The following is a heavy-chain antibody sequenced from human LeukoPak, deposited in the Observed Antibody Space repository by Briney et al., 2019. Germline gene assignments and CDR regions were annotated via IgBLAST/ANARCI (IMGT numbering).Heavy chain of an antibody. CDR2: IDSSGTTI. D-gene: IGHD3-10*01. Sequence: GGSLRLSCAASGFTFSSCEMNWVRQTPGKGLEWVSYIDSSGTTIYYADSVKGRFTSSRDNAKNSLYLQMNSLRADDTAVYYCARDPRQDGMVRGVINYYYYYMDVWGKGTTVTVSS. J-gene: IGHJ6*03. CDR1: GFTFSSCE. CDR3: ARDPRQDGMVRGVINYYYYYMDV. V-gene: IGHV3-48*03.